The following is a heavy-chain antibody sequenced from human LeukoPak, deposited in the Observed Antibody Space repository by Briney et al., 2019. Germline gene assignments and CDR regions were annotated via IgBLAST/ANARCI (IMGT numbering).Heavy chain of an antibody. D-gene: IGHD7-27*01. J-gene: IGHJ3*01. Sequence: PSETLSLTCTVSGGSISSSNYYWAWIRQPPGKGLEWIVSIYYSRTNYYNPSLQSRVTVSVDTSKNQFSLNLRSVTAADTAVYFCARPDKYGEHAFDVWGQGTMVTASS. CDR3: ARPDKYGEHAFDV. V-gene: IGHV4-39*01. CDR1: GGSISSSNYY. CDR2: IYYSRTN.